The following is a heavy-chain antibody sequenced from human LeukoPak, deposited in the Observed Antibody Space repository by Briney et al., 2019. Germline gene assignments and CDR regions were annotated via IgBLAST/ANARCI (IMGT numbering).Heavy chain of an antibody. CDR2: ISAYNGNT. CDR1: GYTFTSFG. J-gene: IGHJ4*02. Sequence: ASVKVSCKASGYTFTSFGISWVRQAPGQMLEWMGWISAYNGNTNYAQKLQGRVTMTTDTSTTTVYMELRSLRSDDTAVYYCAREGVATTFDYWGQGTLVTVSS. V-gene: IGHV1-18*01. D-gene: IGHD1-26*01. CDR3: AREGVATTFDY.